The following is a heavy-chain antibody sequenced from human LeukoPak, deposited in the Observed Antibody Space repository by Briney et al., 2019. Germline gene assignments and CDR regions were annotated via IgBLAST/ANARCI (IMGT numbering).Heavy chain of an antibody. CDR3: ARVGYPRVREVIPYYGMAF. CDR1: GGTFSSYA. J-gene: IGHJ6*04. V-gene: IGHV1-69*13. Sequence: ASVKVSCKASGGTFSSYAISWVRQAPGQGLEWMGGIIPIFGTANYAQKFQGRVTITADESTSTAYMELSSLRSEDTAVYYCARVGYPRVREVIPYYGMAFWEKGTTVTVSS. CDR2: IIPIFGTA. D-gene: IGHD3-10*01.